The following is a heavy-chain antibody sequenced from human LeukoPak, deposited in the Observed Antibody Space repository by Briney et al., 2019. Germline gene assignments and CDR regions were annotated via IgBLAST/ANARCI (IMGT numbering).Heavy chain of an antibody. CDR1: GFTFSSYG. J-gene: IGHJ4*02. Sequence: GRSLRLSCAASGFTFSSYGTHWVRQAPGKGLEWVAVIWYDGSNKYYADSVKGRFTISRDNSKNTLYLQMNSLRAEDTAVYYCARGGSGNFFDYWGQGTLVTVSS. D-gene: IGHD3-3*01. V-gene: IGHV3-33*01. CDR2: IWYDGSNK. CDR3: ARGGSGNFFDY.